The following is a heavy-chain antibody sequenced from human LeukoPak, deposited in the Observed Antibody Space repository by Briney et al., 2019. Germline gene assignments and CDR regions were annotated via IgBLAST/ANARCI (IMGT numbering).Heavy chain of an antibody. CDR3: ARGRVWWDIVVVPAASPINWFDP. V-gene: IGHV4-34*01. CDR2: INHSGST. J-gene: IGHJ5*02. CDR1: GGSFSGYY. D-gene: IGHD2-2*01. Sequence: SETLSLTCAVYGGSFSGYYWSWIRQPPGKGLEWIGEINHSGSTNYNPSLKSRVTISVDTSKSQFSLKLSSVTAADTAVYYCARGRVWWDIVVVPAASPINWFDPWGQGTLVTVSS.